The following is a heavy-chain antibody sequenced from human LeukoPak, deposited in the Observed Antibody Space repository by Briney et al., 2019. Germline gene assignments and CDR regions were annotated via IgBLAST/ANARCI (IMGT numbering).Heavy chain of an antibody. CDR3: ARDIVHCGGDCYPGRGFDY. J-gene: IGHJ4*02. CDR2: ISSGSTYM. CDR1: GFTFSSYS. Sequence: GGSLRLSCAASGFTFSSYSMNWIRQAPGKGLEWVSYISSGSTYMYYADSLKGRFTISRDNAKSSLYLQMNSLRAEDTAMYYCARDIVHCGGDCYPGRGFDYWGQGTLVTVSS. D-gene: IGHD2-21*02. V-gene: IGHV3-21*01.